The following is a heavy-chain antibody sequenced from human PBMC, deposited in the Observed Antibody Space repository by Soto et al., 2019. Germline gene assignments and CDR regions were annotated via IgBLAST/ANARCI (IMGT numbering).Heavy chain of an antibody. Sequence: QVQLVESGGGVVQPGRSLRLSCAASGFTFSTHGMHWVRQAPGKGLEWVAVIWYDGSEKYYADPVKGRFTISRDNPKNTLYLQMNSLRAEDTAIYYCATDSGSLSGPPDYWGQGTLVTVSS. D-gene: IGHD1-26*01. CDR1: GFTFSTHG. CDR3: ATDSGSLSGPPDY. CDR2: IWYDGSEK. J-gene: IGHJ4*02. V-gene: IGHV3-33*01.